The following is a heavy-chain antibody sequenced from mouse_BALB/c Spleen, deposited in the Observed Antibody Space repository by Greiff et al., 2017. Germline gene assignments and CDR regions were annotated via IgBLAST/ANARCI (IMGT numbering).Heavy chain of an antibody. D-gene: IGHD2-3*01. Sequence: VQLQQSGAELVKPGASVKLSCKASGFTFTNYYMYWVKQRPGKGLEWIGWIDPDNGNTRYDQKFQGKGSITADTSHNTTYLQLSSLTSEDTAVYYCVRGYGYYGAMDYWGQGTSVTVSS. CDR3: VRGYGYYGAMDY. CDR1: GFTFTNYY. J-gene: IGHJ4*01. CDR2: IDPDNGNT. V-gene: IGHV14-1*02.